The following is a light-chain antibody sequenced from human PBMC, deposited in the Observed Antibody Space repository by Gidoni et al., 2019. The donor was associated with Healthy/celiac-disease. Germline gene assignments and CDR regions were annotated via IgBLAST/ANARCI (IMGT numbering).Light chain of an antibody. Sequence: LSCTGSSSNIGAGYDVHWYQQLPGTAPKLLIYGNSNRPSGVPDRFSGSKSGTSASLAITGLQAEDEADYYCQSYDSSLSVHVVFGGGTKLTVL. CDR3: QSYDSSLSVHVV. V-gene: IGLV1-40*01. J-gene: IGLJ2*01. CDR2: GNS. CDR1: SSNIGAGYD.